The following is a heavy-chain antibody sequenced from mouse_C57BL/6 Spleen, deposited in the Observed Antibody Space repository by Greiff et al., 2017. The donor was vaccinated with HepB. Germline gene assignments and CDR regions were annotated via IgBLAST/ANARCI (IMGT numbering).Heavy chain of an antibody. J-gene: IGHJ2*01. CDR2: ISSGSSTI. V-gene: IGHV5-17*01. CDR3: ARQLRYPLDY. Sequence: DVHLVESGGGLVKPGGSLKLSCAASGFTFSDYGMHWVRQAPEKGLEWVAYISSGSSTIYYADTVKGRFTISRDNAKNTLFLQMTSLRSEDTAMYYCARQLRYPLDYWGQGTTLTVSS. CDR1: GFTFSDYG. D-gene: IGHD1-1*01.